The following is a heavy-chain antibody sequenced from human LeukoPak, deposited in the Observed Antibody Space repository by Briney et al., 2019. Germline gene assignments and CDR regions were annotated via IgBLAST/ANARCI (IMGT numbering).Heavy chain of an antibody. CDR1: GGSISSYY. CDR3: ARGSLAGYDY. Sequence: PSETLSLTCTVPGGSISSYYWSWIRQPPGKGLEWIGYIYYSGSTNYNPSLKSRVTISVDTSKNQFSLKLSSVTAADTAVYYCARGSLAGYDYWGQGTLVTVSS. D-gene: IGHD5-12*01. J-gene: IGHJ4*02. V-gene: IGHV4-59*01. CDR2: IYYSGST.